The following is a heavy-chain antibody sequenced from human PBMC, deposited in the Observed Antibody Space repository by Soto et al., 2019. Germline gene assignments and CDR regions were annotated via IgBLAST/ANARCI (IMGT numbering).Heavy chain of an antibody. CDR2: IYPGDSNA. J-gene: IGHJ6*02. Sequence: GESLKISCEGSGYSFTNYWIGWVRQMPGKGLEWMGMIYPGDSNARYSPSFQGQVTISVDKSISTAYPQWSSLRASDTAMYYCARLAGGNYYYGMDVWGQGTTVTVSS. CDR1: GYSFTNYW. D-gene: IGHD3-16*01. CDR3: ARLAGGNYYYGMDV. V-gene: IGHV5-51*01.